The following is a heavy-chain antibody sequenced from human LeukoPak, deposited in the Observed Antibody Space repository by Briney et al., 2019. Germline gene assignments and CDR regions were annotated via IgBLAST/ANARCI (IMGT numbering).Heavy chain of an antibody. CDR1: GFTFSSYS. CDR2: ISSSSSTI. D-gene: IGHD7-27*01. CDR3: ARDSPLLSLGIFDY. Sequence: GGSLRLSCAVSGFTFSSYSMNWVRQAPGKGLEWVSYISSSSSTIYYADSVKGRFTISRDNAKNSLYLQMNSLRAEDTAVYYCARDSPLLSLGIFDYWGQGTLVTVSS. J-gene: IGHJ4*02. V-gene: IGHV3-48*01.